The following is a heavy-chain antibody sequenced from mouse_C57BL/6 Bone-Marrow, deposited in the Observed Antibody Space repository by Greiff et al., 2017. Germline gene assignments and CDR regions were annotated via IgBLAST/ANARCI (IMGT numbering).Heavy chain of an antibody. D-gene: IGHD2-2*01. J-gene: IGHJ3*01. CDR2: INPSSGYT. Sequence: QVQLKQSGAELAKPGASVKLSCKASGYTFTSYWMHWVKQRPGQGLEWIGYINPSSGYTKYNQKFKDKATLTAVKSSSTAYMQLSSLTYEDSAVYYCARWGLPPFAYWGQGTLVTVSA. CDR3: ARWGLPPFAY. CDR1: GYTFTSYW. V-gene: IGHV1-7*01.